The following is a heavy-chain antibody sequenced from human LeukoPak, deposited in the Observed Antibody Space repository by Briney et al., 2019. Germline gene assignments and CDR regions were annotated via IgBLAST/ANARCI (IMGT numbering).Heavy chain of an antibody. CDR2: ISGSGGST. Sequence: GRSLRLSCAASGFTFSSYAMSWVRQAPGKGLEWVSAISGSGGSTYYADSVKGRFTISRDNSKNTLYLQMTSLRAEDMAVYYCAKYWRGKAPSGAEPFDYWGQGTLVTVSS. V-gene: IGHV3-23*01. D-gene: IGHD6-13*01. J-gene: IGHJ4*02. CDR1: GFTFSSYA. CDR3: AKYWRGKAPSGAEPFDY.